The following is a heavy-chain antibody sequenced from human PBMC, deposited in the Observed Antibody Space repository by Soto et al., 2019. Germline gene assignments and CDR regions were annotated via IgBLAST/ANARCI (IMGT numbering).Heavy chain of an antibody. D-gene: IGHD6-6*01. CDR2: IDYNGVT. J-gene: IGHJ4*02. V-gene: IGHV4-39*01. CDR1: GGSIYRSGYY. CDR3: ARRGLPPTQSIAARSPLDY. Sequence: PSETLSRTCTVYGGSIYRSGYYWGWIRQPPGRGLEWIGNIDYNGVTYSNPSLKSRVTISRDTSKNQSSLKLTSVTAADTALYYCARRGLPPTQSIAARSPLDYWGQGTLVTVSS.